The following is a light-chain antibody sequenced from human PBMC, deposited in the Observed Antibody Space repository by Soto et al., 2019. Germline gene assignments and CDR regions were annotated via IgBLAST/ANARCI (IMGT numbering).Light chain of an antibody. CDR2: GNS. V-gene: IGLV1-40*01. CDR3: QLYDHSLRV. J-gene: IGLJ2*01. Sequence: QSVLTQPLSVSGAPGQRVTISCTGSSSNIGAGYDVHWYQQLPGTAPKLLIYGNSNRPSGVPDRFSGSKSGTSASLAITGLQAEDGADYYCQLYDHSLRVFGGGTKVTVL. CDR1: SSNIGAGYD.